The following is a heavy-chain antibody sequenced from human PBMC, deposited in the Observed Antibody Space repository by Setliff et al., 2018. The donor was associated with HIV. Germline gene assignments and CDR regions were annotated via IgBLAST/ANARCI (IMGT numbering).Heavy chain of an antibody. CDR2: IKTKSDSYAT. D-gene: IGHD2-21*02. CDR3: TASPDGDCYTTNCANWFDP. J-gene: IGHJ5*02. CDR1: GVTFSDSA. V-gene: IGHV3-73*01. Sequence: GGSLRLSCSASGVTFSDSAMHWVRQAPGKGLEWVGRIKTKSDSYATAYGASVKGRFTISRDDSQNTAYLQMSSLKTEDTAVYFCTASPDGDCYTTNCANWFDPWGQGTQVTVSS.